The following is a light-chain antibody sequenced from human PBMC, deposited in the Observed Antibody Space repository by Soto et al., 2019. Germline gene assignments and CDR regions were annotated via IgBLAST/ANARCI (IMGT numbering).Light chain of an antibody. CDR2: GDN. V-gene: IGLV1-40*01. CDR3: QSYDISLHNYV. J-gene: IGLJ1*01. Sequence: QSVLTQPPSVSGPPGQRVSISCTGSTSNIGAPYDVHWYQHLPGTDPKLLIYGDNNRPSGVPDRFSGSKTGTSASLAITRLQAEDEADYYCQSYDISLHNYVFGTGTQLTVL. CDR1: TSNIGAPYD.